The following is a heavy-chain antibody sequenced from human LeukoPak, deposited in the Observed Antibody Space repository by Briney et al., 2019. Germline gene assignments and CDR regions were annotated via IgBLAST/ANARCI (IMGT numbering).Heavy chain of an antibody. V-gene: IGHV1-18*01. D-gene: IGHD6-19*01. CDR2: ISAYNGNT. CDR1: GYTFTSYG. Sequence: ASVKVSCKASGYTFTSYGISWVRQAPGQGLEWMGWISAYNGNTNYAQKLQGRVTMTTDTSTSTAYMELRSLRSDDTAVYYCASTVAGHYYYYYMDVWGKGTTVTVSS. CDR3: ASTVAGHYYYYYMDV. J-gene: IGHJ6*03.